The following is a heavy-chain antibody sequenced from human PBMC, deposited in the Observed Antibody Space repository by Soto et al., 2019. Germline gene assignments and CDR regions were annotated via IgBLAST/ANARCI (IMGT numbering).Heavy chain of an antibody. CDR2: IYYSGST. CDR3: ASNSVAGTLYYYYMDV. D-gene: IGHD6-19*01. J-gene: IGHJ6*03. V-gene: IGHV4-59*01. Sequence: SETLSLTCTVSGGSISSYYWSWIRQPPGKGLEWIGYIYYSGSTNYNPSLKSRVTISVDTSKNQFSLKLSSVTAADTAVYYCASNSVAGTLYYYYMDVWGKGTTVTVSS. CDR1: GGSISSYY.